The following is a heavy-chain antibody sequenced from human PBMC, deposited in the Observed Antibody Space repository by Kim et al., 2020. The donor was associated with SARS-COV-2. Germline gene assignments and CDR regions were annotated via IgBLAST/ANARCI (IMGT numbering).Heavy chain of an antibody. CDR2: ISDDEQNK. V-gene: IGHV3-30*18. J-gene: IGHJ4*01. Sequence: GGSLRLSCAASGFSFRSFGMHWVRQAPGKGLEWLAVISDDEQNKYYADSVKGRFTVSRDNSKSTLYLHMSSLFYEDTAIYYCAKDTYYYRSVTYFDYWGHGTLVTVSS. D-gene: IGHD3-10*01. CDR3: AKDTYYYRSVTYFDY. CDR1: GFSFRSFG.